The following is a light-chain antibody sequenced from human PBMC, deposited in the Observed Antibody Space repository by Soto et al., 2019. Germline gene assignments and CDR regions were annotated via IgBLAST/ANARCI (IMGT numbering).Light chain of an antibody. J-gene: IGKJ1*01. Sequence: IQITQSPSTLSASVGDGVTITCRASQSLSSRLAWYQQRPGKAPKLLIYEASSLQSGVPSRFSGSGSETDFTLTIISLQPEDFATYSCQQSYSTTWTFGQGTKVDI. CDR1: QSLSSR. CDR3: QQSYSTTWT. V-gene: IGKV1-39*01. CDR2: EAS.